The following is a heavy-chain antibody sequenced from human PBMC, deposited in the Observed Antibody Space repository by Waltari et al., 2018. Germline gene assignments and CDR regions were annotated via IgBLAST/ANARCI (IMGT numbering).Heavy chain of an antibody. J-gene: IGHJ3*02. CDR2: IYSGGRT. Sequence: EVQLLESGGGLVQPGGSLRLSCAASGFTFSSYAMSWVRQARGEGLEGVVVIYSGGRTYYADSVKGRFTISRDNSKNTLYLQMNSLRAEDTAVYYCAKDLPRRGDAFDIWGQGTMVTVSS. CDR3: AKDLPRRGDAFDI. V-gene: IGHV3-23*03. CDR1: GFTFSSYA.